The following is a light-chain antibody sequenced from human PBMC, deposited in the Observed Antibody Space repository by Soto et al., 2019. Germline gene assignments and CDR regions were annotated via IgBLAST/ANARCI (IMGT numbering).Light chain of an antibody. CDR2: EVS. CDR3: SSYTSSNTLEV. J-gene: IGLJ2*01. CDR1: SRDVGGSNY. Sequence: QSALIQPASVSGSPGQSITMSCTGTSRDVGGSNYVSWYQHHPHRAPKLLIYEVSYRPSGVSSRFSGSKSGNTASLTISGLQAEDDADYYCSSYTSSNTLEVFGVGTKLTVL. V-gene: IGLV2-14*01.